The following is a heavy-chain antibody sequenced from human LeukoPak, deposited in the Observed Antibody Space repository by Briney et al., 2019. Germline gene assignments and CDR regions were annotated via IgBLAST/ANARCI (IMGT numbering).Heavy chain of an antibody. CDR1: GGSFSGYY. D-gene: IGHD5-18*01. Sequence: SETLSLTCAVYGGSFSGYYWSWIRQPPGKGLEWIGEINHSGSTNYNPSLKSRVTISVDTSKNQFSLKLSSVTAADTAVYYCAREASYGYDDYWGQGTLVTVSS. CDR3: AREASYGYDDY. V-gene: IGHV4-34*01. J-gene: IGHJ4*02. CDR2: INHSGST.